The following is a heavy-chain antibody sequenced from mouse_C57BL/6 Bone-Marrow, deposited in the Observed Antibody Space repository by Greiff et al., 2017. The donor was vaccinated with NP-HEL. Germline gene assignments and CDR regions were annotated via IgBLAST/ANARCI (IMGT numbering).Heavy chain of an antibody. V-gene: IGHV1-50*01. CDR3: ARPYGSSPWFAY. CDR1: GYTFTSYW. Sequence: QVQLQQPGAELVKPGASVKLSCKASGYTFTSYWMQWVKQRPGQGLEWIGEIDPSDSYTNYNQKFKGKATLTVDTSSSTAYMQLSSLTSEDSAVYYCARPYGSSPWFAYWGQGTRVTVSA. J-gene: IGHJ3*01. D-gene: IGHD1-1*01. CDR2: IDPSDSYT.